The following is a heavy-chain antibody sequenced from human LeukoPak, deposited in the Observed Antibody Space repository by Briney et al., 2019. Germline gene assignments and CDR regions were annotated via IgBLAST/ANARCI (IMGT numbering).Heavy chain of an antibody. J-gene: IGHJ4*02. Sequence: GGSLTLSCAASAFTLSSYWMSWVRQAPGKGLEWVAYIKQDGSEKYYVDSVKGRFTISRDNAKNSLYLQMNSLRAEDTAVYYCWRAIYGDYVFDYWGQGTLVTVSS. CDR1: AFTLSSYW. D-gene: IGHD4-17*01. V-gene: IGHV3-7*01. CDR2: IKQDGSEK. CDR3: WRAIYGDYVFDY.